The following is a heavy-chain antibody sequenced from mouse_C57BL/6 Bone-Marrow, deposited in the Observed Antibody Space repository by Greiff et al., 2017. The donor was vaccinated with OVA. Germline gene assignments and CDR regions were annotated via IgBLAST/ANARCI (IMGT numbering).Heavy chain of an antibody. J-gene: IGHJ4*01. V-gene: IGHV3-6*01. CDR2: ISYDGSN. Sequence: EVKLEEPGPGLVKPSQSLSLTCSVTGYSITSGYYWNWIRQFPGNKLEWMGYISYDGSNNYNPSLKNRISITRDTSKNQFFLKLNSVTTEDTATYYCARDWDYWGQGTSVTVSS. CDR1: GYSITSGYY. CDR3: ARDWDY.